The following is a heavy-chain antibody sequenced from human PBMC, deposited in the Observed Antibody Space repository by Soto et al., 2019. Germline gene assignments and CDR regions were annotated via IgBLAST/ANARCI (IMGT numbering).Heavy chain of an antibody. J-gene: IGHJ4*02. CDR1: GYTFTGYY. V-gene: IGHV1-2*04. CDR3: ARPSFLGDFWSGYYDY. Sequence: VASVKVSCKASGYTFTGYYMHWVRQAPRQGLEWMGWINPNSGGTNYAQKFQGWVTMTRDTSISTAYMELSRLRSDDTAVYYCARPSFLGDFWSGYYDYWGQGTPVTVSS. D-gene: IGHD3-3*01. CDR2: INPNSGGT.